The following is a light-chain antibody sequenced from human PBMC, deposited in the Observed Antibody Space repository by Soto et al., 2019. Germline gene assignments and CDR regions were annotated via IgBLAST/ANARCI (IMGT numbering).Light chain of an antibody. CDR2: DAS. V-gene: IGKV3-15*01. CDR3: QQYKNWPL. CDR1: QGVSTK. Sequence: EIVMTQSPATLSVSPGERVTLSCRASQGVSTKLAWYQQKPGQAPRLLIFDASTRATGFPARFSGSGSGTEFTLTISSLQSGDFAVYYCQQYKNWPLFGQGTRLEIK. J-gene: IGKJ5*01.